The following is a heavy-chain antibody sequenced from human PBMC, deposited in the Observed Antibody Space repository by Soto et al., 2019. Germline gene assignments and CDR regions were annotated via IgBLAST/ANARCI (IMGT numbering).Heavy chain of an antibody. CDR3: ARPSPRYCSGGSCLEFPDAFDI. CDR1: GGSISSSSYY. CDR2: IYYSGST. D-gene: IGHD2-15*01. V-gene: IGHV4-39*01. Sequence: QLQLQESGPGLVKPSETLSLTCTVSGGSISSSSYYWGWIRQPPGKGLAWIGSIYYSGSTYYNPSLKSRVTISVDTSKNQFSLKLSSVTAADTAVYYCARPSPRYCSGGSCLEFPDAFDIWGQGTMVTVSS. J-gene: IGHJ3*02.